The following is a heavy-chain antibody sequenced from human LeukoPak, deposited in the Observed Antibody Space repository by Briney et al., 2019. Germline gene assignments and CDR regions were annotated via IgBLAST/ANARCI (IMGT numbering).Heavy chain of an antibody. D-gene: IGHD6-19*01. CDR2: INHSGST. Sequence: NASETLSLTCAVYGGSFSGYYWSWIRQPPGKGLEWIGEINHSGSTNYNPSLKSRVTISVDTSKNQFSLKLSSVTAADTAVYYCARGCYSSGWYTCPPFDYWGQGTLVTVSS. CDR1: GGSFSGYY. CDR3: ARGCYSSGWYTCPPFDY. V-gene: IGHV4-34*01. J-gene: IGHJ4*02.